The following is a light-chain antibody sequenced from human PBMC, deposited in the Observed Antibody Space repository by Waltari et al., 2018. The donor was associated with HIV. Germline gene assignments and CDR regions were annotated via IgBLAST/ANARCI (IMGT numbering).Light chain of an antibody. CDR1: NSDIGSYDY. Sequence: QSALTQPPSASGSPGQSVTLSCTGSNSDIGSYDYVSWYQLHPGKAPRLVISEVTKRPSGVSDRFSGSKSANPAFLTVSALQAEDEADYYCSSFADRDGFYVVFGGGTRLTVL. CDR2: EVT. CDR3: SSFADRDGFYVV. V-gene: IGLV2-8*01. J-gene: IGLJ2*01.